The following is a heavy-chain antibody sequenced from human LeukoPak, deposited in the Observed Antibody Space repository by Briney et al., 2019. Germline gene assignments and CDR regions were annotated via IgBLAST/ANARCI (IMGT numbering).Heavy chain of an antibody. V-gene: IGHV3-30*18. D-gene: IGHD1-26*01. J-gene: IGHJ6*02. CDR1: GFTLSSYG. Sequence: PGRSLRLSCAASGFTLSSYGMHWVRQAPGKGLEWVALISYDGSNKYYADSVKGRFTISRDNSKNTLYLQMDSLRAEDTAVYYCAKRTKVGATTFYYYGMDVWGQGTTVTVSS. CDR3: AKRTKVGATTFYYYGMDV. CDR2: ISYDGSNK.